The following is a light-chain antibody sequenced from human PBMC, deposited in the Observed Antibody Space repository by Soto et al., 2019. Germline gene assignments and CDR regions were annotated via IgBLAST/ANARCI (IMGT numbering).Light chain of an antibody. CDR1: SSDVGAYKY. J-gene: IGLJ1*01. CDR3: SSYIRSSTLYV. V-gene: IGLV2-14*01. CDR2: DVS. Sequence: QSVLTQPASVSGSPGQSITISCTGSSSDVGAYKYVSWYQQYPGKAPKLMIYDVSDRPSGVSNRFSGPKTGNTASLTISGLQAEDEADYYCSSYIRSSTLYVFGTGTKVTVL.